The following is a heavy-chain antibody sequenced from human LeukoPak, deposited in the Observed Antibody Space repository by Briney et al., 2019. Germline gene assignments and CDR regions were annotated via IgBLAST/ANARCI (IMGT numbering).Heavy chain of an antibody. CDR1: GFSFSNYY. Sequence: GGSLRLACAAAGFSFSNYYISCIRQPAGEGLGWVSYIRRSGSTIYYADSVKGRFTIARDKAKNSLYLQMNSLRAEDTAVYYCARVGYCSSTSCYGYDYWRQGTLVTVSS. J-gene: IGHJ4*02. CDR2: IRRSGSTI. D-gene: IGHD2-2*01. V-gene: IGHV3-11*01. CDR3: ARVGYCSSTSCYGYDY.